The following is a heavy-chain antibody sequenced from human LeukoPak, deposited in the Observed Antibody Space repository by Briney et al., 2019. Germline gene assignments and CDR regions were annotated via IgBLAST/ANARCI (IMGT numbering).Heavy chain of an antibody. Sequence: GGSLRLSCAASGFTFSSYAMSWVRQAPGKGLEWVSAISGSGGSTYYADSVKGRFTISRDNSKNTLYLQMNSLRAEDTAVCYCAKVGCSGGSCYPLPEYFQHWGQGTLVTVSS. D-gene: IGHD2-15*01. CDR2: ISGSGGST. CDR1: GFTFSSYA. J-gene: IGHJ1*01. CDR3: AKVGCSGGSCYPLPEYFQH. V-gene: IGHV3-23*01.